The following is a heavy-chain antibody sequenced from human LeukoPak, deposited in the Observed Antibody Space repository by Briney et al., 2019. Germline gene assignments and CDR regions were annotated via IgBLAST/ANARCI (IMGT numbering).Heavy chain of an antibody. J-gene: IGHJ2*01. D-gene: IGHD6-19*01. CDR2: IKQDGGEK. V-gene: IGHV3-7*01. CDR1: GFTFSSYW. Sequence: GGSLRLSCAASGFTFSSYWMSWVRQAPGKGLEWVANIKQDGGEKYYVDSVKGRFTISRDSAKSSLYLQMNSLRADDTAVYYCARRIAGTATGGYFEPWGRGTLVSVSS. CDR3: ARRIAGTATGGYFEP.